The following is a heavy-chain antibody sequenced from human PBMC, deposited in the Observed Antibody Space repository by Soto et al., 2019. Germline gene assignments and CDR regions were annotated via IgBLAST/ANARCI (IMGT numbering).Heavy chain of an antibody. J-gene: IGHJ5*01. Sequence: SETLSLTCAVSGGSISSGGYSWSWIRQPPGKGLEWLGYIYHSGSTYYNPSLKSRVTISVDRSKNQFSLKLSSVTAADPAVAHWARALLPYYDYVGGSYRPGWFDSWGQGTLVTVAS. CDR1: GGSISSGGYS. CDR2: IYHSGST. CDR3: ARALLPYYDYVGGSYRPGWFDS. V-gene: IGHV4-30-2*01. D-gene: IGHD3-16*02.